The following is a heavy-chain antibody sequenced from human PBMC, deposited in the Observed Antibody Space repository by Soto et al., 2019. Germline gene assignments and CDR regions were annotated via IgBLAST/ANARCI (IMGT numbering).Heavy chain of an antibody. CDR3: AKTVSWRAVALYYFDF. D-gene: IGHD6-19*01. J-gene: IGHJ4*02. CDR1: GFTFSSYD. Sequence: EVQLLESGGGLVQPGGSLRLSCAASGFTFSSYDMSWVRQAPGKGLEWVSGISGSGGDPYYADSVKGRFTISRDNSKNTLYLQMNSLRAEDMAVYYCAKTVSWRAVALYYFDFWGQGTLVTVSS. V-gene: IGHV3-23*01. CDR2: ISGSGGDP.